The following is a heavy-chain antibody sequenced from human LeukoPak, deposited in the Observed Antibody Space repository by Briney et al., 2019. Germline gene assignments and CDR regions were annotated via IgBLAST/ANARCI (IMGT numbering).Heavy chain of an antibody. V-gene: IGHV4-59*01. Sequence: PSETLSLTCTVSGGSISSYYWSWIRQPPGKGLEWIGYIYYSVNTKYNPSLKSRVTISVDTSKNQFSLKLTSVTAADTAVYYCASVAVSSGWYEGMDNWGQGTLVTVSS. J-gene: IGHJ4*02. CDR2: IYYSVNT. CDR1: GGSISSYY. D-gene: IGHD6-19*01. CDR3: ASVAVSSGWYEGMDN.